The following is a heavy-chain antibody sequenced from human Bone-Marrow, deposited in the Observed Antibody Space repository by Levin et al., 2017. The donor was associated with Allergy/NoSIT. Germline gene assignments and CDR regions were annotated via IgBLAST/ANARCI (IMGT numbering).Heavy chain of an antibody. CDR2: LRRLRRPL. J-gene: IGHJ4*02. V-gene: IGHV3-48*02. CDR3: ASRVRYRGSYFFDY. D-gene: IGHD1-26*01. CDR1: GFTFSSYS. Sequence: SLLLSCVASGFTFSSYSMNWVRQAPGPFLSFFSSLRRLRRPLSYADSVKGRFTISRDNAKNSLYLQMNSLRDEDTAVYYCASRVRYRGSYFFDYWGQGTLVTVSS.